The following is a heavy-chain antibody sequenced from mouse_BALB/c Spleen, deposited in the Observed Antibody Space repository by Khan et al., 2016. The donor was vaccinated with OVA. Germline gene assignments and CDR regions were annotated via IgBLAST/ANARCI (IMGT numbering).Heavy chain of an antibody. J-gene: IGHJ3*01. V-gene: IGHV10S3*01. CDR1: GFTFNTNA. D-gene: IGHD2-3*01. Sequence: EVQLVETGGGLVQPKGSLKLSCAASGFTFNTNAMNWVRQAPGKGLEWVARIRSKSNNYATYYADSVKDRFTISRDDSQSMLDLQMNNLKIEYAAFYYCLSYYCYYLALFSYWGQGTLVTVSA. CDR3: LSYYCYYLALFSY. CDR2: IRSKSNNYAT.